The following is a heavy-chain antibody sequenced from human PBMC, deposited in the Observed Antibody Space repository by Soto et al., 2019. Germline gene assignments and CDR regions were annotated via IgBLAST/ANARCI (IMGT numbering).Heavy chain of an antibody. Sequence: QVQLVESGGGVVQPGRSLRLSCAHSGFSFSDFGMHWVRQAPGKGLEWVAAISHDGSNQYYGDSVKGRFSISRDHSNNRLYLQMNNLKVEDSAIYYCAKETRSRAVTATRVNGMDVWGQVTTVTVSS. J-gene: IGHJ6*01. V-gene: IGHV3-30*18. CDR1: GFSFSDFG. D-gene: IGHD2-21*02. CDR3: AKETRSRAVTATRVNGMDV. CDR2: ISHDGSNQ.